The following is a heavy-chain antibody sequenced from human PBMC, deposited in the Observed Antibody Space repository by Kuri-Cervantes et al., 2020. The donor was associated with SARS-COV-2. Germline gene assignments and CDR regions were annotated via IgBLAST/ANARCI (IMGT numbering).Heavy chain of an antibody. Sequence: GESLKISCTASGFTFGDYAMSWVRQAPGKGLEWVGFIRSKAYGGTTEYAASVKGRFTISRDDSKSIAYLQMNSLKTEDTAVYYCTRAYVATILFPFDYWGQGTLVTVSS. CDR2: IRSKAYGGTT. J-gene: IGHJ4*02. CDR1: GFTFGDYA. V-gene: IGHV3-49*04. CDR3: TRAYVATILFPFDY. D-gene: IGHD5-24*01.